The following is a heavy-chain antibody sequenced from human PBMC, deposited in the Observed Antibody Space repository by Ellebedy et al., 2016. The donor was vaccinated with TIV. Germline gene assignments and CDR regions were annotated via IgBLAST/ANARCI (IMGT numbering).Heavy chain of an antibody. Sequence: GGSLRLXXAASGFTFSSYGMHWVRQAPGKGLEWVAVISYDGSNKYYADSVKGRFTISRDNSKNTLYLQMNSLRAEDTAVYYCARGQWLTRYWGQGTLVTVSS. D-gene: IGHD6-19*01. J-gene: IGHJ4*02. CDR2: ISYDGSNK. CDR3: ARGQWLTRY. V-gene: IGHV3-30*03. CDR1: GFTFSSYG.